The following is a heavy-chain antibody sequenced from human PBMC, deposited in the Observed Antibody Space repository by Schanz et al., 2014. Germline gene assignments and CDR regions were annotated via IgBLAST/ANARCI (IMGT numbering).Heavy chain of an antibody. CDR1: GYSFTTYD. CDR2: INPSSGTT. Sequence: QVQLVQSGAEVKKPGASVRVSCKASGYSFTTYDVNWVRQATGQGLEWMGIINPSSGTTRIAQNFQGRLTVTRDTSTSTVNMELSSLRSEDTAVYYCARAPVTVGPYHYYMDVWGKGTTVTVSS. J-gene: IGHJ6*03. V-gene: IGHV1-46*01. CDR3: ARAPVTVGPYHYYMDV. D-gene: IGHD4-17*01.